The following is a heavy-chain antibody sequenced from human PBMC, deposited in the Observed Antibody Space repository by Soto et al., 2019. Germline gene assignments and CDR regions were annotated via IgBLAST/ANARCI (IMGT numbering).Heavy chain of an antibody. V-gene: IGHV1-18*04. Sequence: ASVKVSCKASGYTFTSHSITWVRQAPGQGLEWMGWISVYNGNTNYAHKLQGRVTMTTDTSASTAFMELKSLRSDDTAVYYCARADSYYDSSGYYYAHWGQGTLVTVSS. CDR2: ISVYNGNT. CDR3: ARADSYYDSSGYYYAH. J-gene: IGHJ4*02. CDR1: GYTFTSHS. D-gene: IGHD3-22*01.